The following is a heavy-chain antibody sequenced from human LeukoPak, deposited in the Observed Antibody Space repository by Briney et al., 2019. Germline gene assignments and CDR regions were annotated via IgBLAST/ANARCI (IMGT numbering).Heavy chain of an antibody. CDR3: ARAFGGFWSGYWENHAFDI. CDR2: INHSGST. J-gene: IGHJ3*02. D-gene: IGHD3-3*01. CDR1: GGSFSGYY. V-gene: IGHV4-34*01. Sequence: SETLSLTCAVYGGSFSGYYWSWIRQPPGKGLEWIGEINHSGSTNYNPSLKSRVTISVDTSKNQFSLKLSSVTAADTAVYYCARAFGGFWSGYWENHAFDIWGQGTMVTVSS.